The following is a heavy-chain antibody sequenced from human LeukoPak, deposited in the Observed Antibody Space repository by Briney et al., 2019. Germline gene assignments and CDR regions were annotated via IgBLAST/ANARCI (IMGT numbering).Heavy chain of an antibody. CDR2: INPSGGST. Sequence: ASVKVSCKASGYTFTSYYMHWVRQAPGQGLEWMGIINPSGGSTSYAQKFQGRVTMTRDTSTSTVYMELSSLRSEDTAVYYCATSSGSYGFGYYFDYWGQGTLVTVSS. V-gene: IGHV1-46*01. J-gene: IGHJ4*02. CDR3: ATSSGSYGFGYYFDY. D-gene: IGHD1-26*01. CDR1: GYTFTSYY.